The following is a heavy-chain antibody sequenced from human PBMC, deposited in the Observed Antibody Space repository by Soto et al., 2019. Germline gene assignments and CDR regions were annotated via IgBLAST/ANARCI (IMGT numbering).Heavy chain of an antibody. V-gene: IGHV3-21*01. CDR3: ARYPPAVVKSYYYYYMDV. J-gene: IGHJ6*03. CDR1: GFTFSSYS. Sequence: EVQLVESGGGLVKPGGSLRLSCAASGFTFSSYSMNWVRQAPGQGLEWVSSISSSSSYIYYADSVKGRFTSYRYNAKNSLYLQMNSLRAEDTAVYYCARYPPAVVKSYYYYYMDVWGKGTPVTVSS. D-gene: IGHD6-25*01. CDR2: ISSSSSYI.